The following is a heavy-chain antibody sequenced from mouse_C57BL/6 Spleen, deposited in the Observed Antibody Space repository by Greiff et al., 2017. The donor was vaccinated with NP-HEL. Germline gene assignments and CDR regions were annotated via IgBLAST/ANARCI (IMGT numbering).Heavy chain of an antibody. D-gene: IGHD2-5*01. CDR1: GYAFSSSW. CDR3: ARSDSNYETWFAY. V-gene: IGHV1-80*01. CDR2: IYPGDGDT. Sequence: QVQLQQSGPELVKPGASVKISCKASGYAFSSSWMNWVKQRPGKGLEWIGQIYPGDGDTNYNGKFKGKATLTADKSSSTAYMQLSSLTSEDSAVYFCARSDSNYETWFAYWGQGTLVTVSA. J-gene: IGHJ3*01.